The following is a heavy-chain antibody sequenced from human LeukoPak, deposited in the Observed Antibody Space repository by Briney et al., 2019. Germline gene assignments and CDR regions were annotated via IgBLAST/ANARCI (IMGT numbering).Heavy chain of an antibody. CDR3: ARDGGGNSFDY. CDR1: GFTFSSYS. D-gene: IGHD4-23*01. Sequence: GGSLRLSCAASGFTFSSYSMNWVRQAPGKGLEWVSSINSSSSYIYYADSVKGRFTISRDNAKNSLYLQMDSLRAEDTDVHYYARDGGGNSFDYWGQGTMVTVSS. CDR2: INSSSSYI. V-gene: IGHV3-21*01. J-gene: IGHJ4*02.